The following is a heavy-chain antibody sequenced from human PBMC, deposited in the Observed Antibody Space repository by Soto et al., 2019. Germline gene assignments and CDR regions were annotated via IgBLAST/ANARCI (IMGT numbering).Heavy chain of an antibody. V-gene: IGHV3-23*01. CDR1: GFTFRSYA. CDR3: AKFRHSSGWVNWFDP. J-gene: IGHJ5*02. Sequence: DVQLLESGGGLVQPGGSLRLSCAASGFTFRSYAMSWVRQAPGKGLEWVSAISGSGGSTYYADSVKGLFTISRDNSKNTLYLQMNSLRAEDTAVYYCAKFRHSSGWVNWFDPWGQGTLVTVSS. CDR2: ISGSGGST. D-gene: IGHD6-19*01.